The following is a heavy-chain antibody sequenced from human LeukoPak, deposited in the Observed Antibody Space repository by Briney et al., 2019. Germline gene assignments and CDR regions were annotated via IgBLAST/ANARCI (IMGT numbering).Heavy chain of an antibody. J-gene: IGHJ6*03. V-gene: IGHV3-74*01. CDR3: AKDMAVAGTRYYYYYMDV. CDR1: GFTFSSTW. CDR2: INSDGSTI. Sequence: PGGSLRLSCAASGFTFSSTWMNWVRQAPGKGLVWVSRINSDGSTITYADSVKGRFTISRDNSKNSLYLQMNSLRAEDTALYYCAKDMAVAGTRYYYYYMDVWGKGTTITVSS. D-gene: IGHD6-19*01.